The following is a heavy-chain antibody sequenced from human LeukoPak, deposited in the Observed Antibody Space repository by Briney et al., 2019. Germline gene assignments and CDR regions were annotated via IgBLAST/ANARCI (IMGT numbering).Heavy chain of an antibody. D-gene: IGHD3-10*01. Sequence: SETLSLTCAVYGGSFSGYYWSWIRQPPGKGLGWIGEINHSGSTNYNPSLKSRVTISVDTSKNQFSLKLSSVTAADTAVYYCASFGPFAKAYWGQGTLVTVSS. J-gene: IGHJ4*02. V-gene: IGHV4-34*01. CDR3: ASFGPFAKAY. CDR1: GGSFSGYY. CDR2: INHSGST.